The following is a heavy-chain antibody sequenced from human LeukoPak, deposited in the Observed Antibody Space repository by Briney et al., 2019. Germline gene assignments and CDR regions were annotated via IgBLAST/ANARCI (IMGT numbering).Heavy chain of an antibody. V-gene: IGHV4-34*01. CDR2: INHSGGT. CDR3: AREDSYYYGSGSYSILDY. J-gene: IGHJ4*02. D-gene: IGHD3-10*01. Sequence: SETLSLTCAVYGGSFSGYYWSWIRQPPGKGLEWIGEINHSGGTNYNPSLKSRVTISVDTSKNQFSLKLSSVTAADTAVYYCAREDSYYYGSGSYSILDYWGQGTLVTVSS. CDR1: GGSFSGYY.